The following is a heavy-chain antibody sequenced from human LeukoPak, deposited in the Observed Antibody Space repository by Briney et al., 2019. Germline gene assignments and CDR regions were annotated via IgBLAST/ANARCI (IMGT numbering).Heavy chain of an antibody. CDR1: GGSFSGYY. CDR2: INHSGST. D-gene: IGHD3-22*01. CDR3: ARGGYYDSSGYLGLS. J-gene: IGHJ5*02. V-gene: IGHV4-34*01. Sequence: SETLSLTCAVHGGSFSGYYWSWIRQPPGKGLEWIGEINHSGSTNYSPSLKSRVTISVDTAKNQFSLKLSSVTAADTAVYYCARGGYYDSSGYLGLSWGQGTLVTVSS.